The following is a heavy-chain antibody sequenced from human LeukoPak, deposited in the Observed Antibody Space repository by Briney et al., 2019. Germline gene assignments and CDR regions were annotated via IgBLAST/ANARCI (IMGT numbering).Heavy chain of an antibody. D-gene: IGHD3-22*01. V-gene: IGHV4-61*02. J-gene: IGHJ5*02. CDR2: IYTSGST. CDR3: ARGGGGYYDH. Sequence: SETLSLTCTVSGGSISSGSYYWSWIRQPAGKGLEWIGRIYTSGSTNYNPSLKSRVTISVDTSKNQFSLKLSSVTAADTAVYYCARGGGGYYDHWGQGTLVTVSS. CDR1: GGSISSGSYY.